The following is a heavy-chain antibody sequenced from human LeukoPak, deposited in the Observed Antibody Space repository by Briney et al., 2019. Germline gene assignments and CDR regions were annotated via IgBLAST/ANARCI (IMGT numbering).Heavy chain of an antibody. Sequence: PSEPLSLTCTVSCGSITSYYWCWIRQPAGKGLEWVGRFYTSGSTNYNPSLKSRVTMSVDTSKNKCSLKLSSVTAADPAVYFCARDRTFGGVIVHHYWGQGTLVSVSS. CDR3: ARDRTFGGVIVHHY. D-gene: IGHD3-16*02. J-gene: IGHJ4*02. CDR1: CGSITSYY. V-gene: IGHV4-4*07. CDR2: FYTSGST.